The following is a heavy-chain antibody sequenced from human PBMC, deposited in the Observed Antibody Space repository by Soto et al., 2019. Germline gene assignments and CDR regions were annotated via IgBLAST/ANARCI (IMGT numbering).Heavy chain of an antibody. J-gene: IGHJ5*02. CDR3: ARKGYYDILTGYYTYWFDP. V-gene: IGHV4-59*08. CDR1: GGSITSYY. CDR2: IYYSGST. D-gene: IGHD3-9*01. Sequence: PSETLSLTCTVSGGSITSYYWSWIRQPPGKGLEWIGYIYYSGSTNYNPSLKSRVTISVDASKNQFSLKLSSVTAADTAVYYCARKGYYDILTGYYTYWFDPWGQGTLVTVSS.